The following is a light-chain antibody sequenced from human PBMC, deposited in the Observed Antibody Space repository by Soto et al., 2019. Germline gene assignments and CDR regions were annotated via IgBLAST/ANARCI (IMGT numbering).Light chain of an antibody. J-gene: IGLJ2*01. V-gene: IGLV2-23*01. CDR3: CSYAGSSTLVI. Sequence: QSALTQPASVSGPPGQSITISCTGTSSDIGTYRLVSWYQHYPGKAPKLMIYEGSKRPSGVSNRFSGSKSGNTASLTISGLQAEDEAVYYCCSYAGSSTLVIFGGGTKLTVL. CDR1: SSDIGTYRL. CDR2: EGS.